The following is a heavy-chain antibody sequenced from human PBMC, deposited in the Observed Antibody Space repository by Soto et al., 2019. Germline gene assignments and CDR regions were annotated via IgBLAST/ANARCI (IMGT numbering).Heavy chain of an antibody. CDR3: MTHVDINGRGH. J-gene: IGHJ4*02. V-gene: IGHV3-15*01. Sequence: EVQLVESGGGLATPGGSLTLSCAASGFKFSNDWMNWVRQAPGKGLEWVARIKTKFDGGATDYAAPVEGRFFISRDDSQNMLFLKMNNLKTEDTAIYYCMTHVDINGRGHWGQGTLVTVAP. CDR1: GFKFSNDW. CDR2: IKTKFDGGAT. D-gene: IGHD2-8*01.